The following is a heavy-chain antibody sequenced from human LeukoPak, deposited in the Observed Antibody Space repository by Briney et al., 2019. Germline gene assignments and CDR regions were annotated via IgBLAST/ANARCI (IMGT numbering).Heavy chain of an antibody. V-gene: IGHV1-69*05. Sequence: SVKVSCKASGGTFSSYAISWVRQAPGQGLEWMGGIIPIFGTANYAQKFQGRVTITTDESTSTAYMELSSLRSEDTAVYYCARDRGEQLVGIFDYWGQGTLVTVSS. J-gene: IGHJ4*02. D-gene: IGHD6-6*01. CDR1: GGTFSSYA. CDR2: IIPIFGTA. CDR3: ARDRGEQLVGIFDY.